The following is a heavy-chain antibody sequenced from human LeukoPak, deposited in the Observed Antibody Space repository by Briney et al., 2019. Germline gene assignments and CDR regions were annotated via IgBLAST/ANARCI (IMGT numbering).Heavy chain of an antibody. V-gene: IGHV3-7*01. CDR3: ARDLYGSGNYSGY. Sequence: GGSLRLSCAASGFTFSSYWMSWVRQAPGKGLEWVANIKQDGSEKYYVDSVKGRFTISKDNAKNSLYLQMNSLRVEDTSVYYCARDLYGSGNYSGYWGQGTLVTVSS. J-gene: IGHJ4*02. D-gene: IGHD3-10*01. CDR1: GFTFSSYW. CDR2: IKQDGSEK.